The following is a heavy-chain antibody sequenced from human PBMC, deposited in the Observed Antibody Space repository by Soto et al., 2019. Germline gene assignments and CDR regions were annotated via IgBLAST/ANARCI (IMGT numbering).Heavy chain of an antibody. CDR2: IIPIFDTA. CDR1: GGTFSSYA. Sequence: QVQLVQSGAEVKKPGSSVKVSCKASGGTFSSYAISWVRQAPGQGLEWMGGIIPIFDTANYAQKFQGRVTITADESTSTAYMELSSLRSEDTAVYYCARDPSIAAAGYYYYGMDVWGQGTTVTVSS. V-gene: IGHV1-69*12. D-gene: IGHD6-13*01. J-gene: IGHJ6*02. CDR3: ARDPSIAAAGYYYYGMDV.